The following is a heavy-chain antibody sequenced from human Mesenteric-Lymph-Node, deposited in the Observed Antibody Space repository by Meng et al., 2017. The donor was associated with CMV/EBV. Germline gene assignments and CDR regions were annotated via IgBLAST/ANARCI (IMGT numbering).Heavy chain of an antibody. CDR2: IYYSGST. D-gene: IGHD5-18*01. J-gene: IGHJ4*02. Sequence: CPASGGSISSYYSSWIRQPPGKGLEWIGYIYYSGSTNYNPSLKSRVTISVDTSKNQFSLKLSSVTAADTAVYYCARHEAAMVDFDYWGQGTLVTVSS. CDR3: ARHEAAMVDFDY. CDR1: GGSISSYY. V-gene: IGHV4-59*08.